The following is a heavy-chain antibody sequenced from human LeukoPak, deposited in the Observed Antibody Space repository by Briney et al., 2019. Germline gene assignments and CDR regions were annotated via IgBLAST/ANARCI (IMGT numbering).Heavy chain of an antibody. CDR1: GFTFDDYA. D-gene: IGHD6-13*01. CDR2: ISWNRGSI. J-gene: IGHJ1*01. Sequence: GGSLRLSCAASGFTFDDYAMHWVRQAPGKGLEWVSGISWNRGSIGYADSAKGRFTISRDNAKNSLYMEMNSLRAEDTAFYYCAKGKGGKSSTSWYAGYFHHWGQGTLVTVSS. V-gene: IGHV3-9*01. CDR3: AKGKGGKSSTSWYAGYFHH.